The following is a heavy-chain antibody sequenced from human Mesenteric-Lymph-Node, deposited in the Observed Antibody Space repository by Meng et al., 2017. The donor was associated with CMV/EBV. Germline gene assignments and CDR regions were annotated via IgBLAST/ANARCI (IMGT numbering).Heavy chain of an antibody. V-gene: IGHV4-61*01. J-gene: IGHJ5*02. Sequence: SETLSLTCTVSGGSVSSGNYYWSWIRQPPGKGLEWIGYIFYSGTTNYNPSLKSRVTISVDTSKNQFSLKLSSVTAADTAVYYCARKNNYYDSSGYYSWGQGTLVTVSS. CDR2: IFYSGTT. D-gene: IGHD3-22*01. CDR1: GGSVSSGNYY. CDR3: ARKNNYYDSSGYYS.